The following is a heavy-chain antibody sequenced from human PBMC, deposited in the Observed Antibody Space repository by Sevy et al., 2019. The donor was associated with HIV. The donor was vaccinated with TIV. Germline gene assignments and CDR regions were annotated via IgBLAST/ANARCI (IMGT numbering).Heavy chain of an antibody. CDR2: IYTGGGT. D-gene: IGHD3-3*01. CDR3: ARVRRYDVSYYFDY. Sequence: GGSLRLSCAASGFIVTSHYMAWVRQAPGKGLEWVSSIYTGGGTYYADSVKGRFTISRDNSKNTLYLQMNSLSAEDTAFYYCARVRRYDVSYYFDYWGQGALVTVSS. V-gene: IGHV3-53*01. J-gene: IGHJ4*02. CDR1: GFIVTSHY.